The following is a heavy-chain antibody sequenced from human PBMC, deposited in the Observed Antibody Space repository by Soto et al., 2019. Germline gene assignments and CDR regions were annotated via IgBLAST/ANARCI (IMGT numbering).Heavy chain of an antibody. Sequence: QVQLVQSGAEVKKPGASVKVSCKVSGYTFTSYGISWVRQAPGQGLEWMGWISAYNGNTNYAQKLKRSFTLTLDTSTSTAEKEPKSLRSDDTAVEYCARGDYNSGWRALDYWGQGTLVTVSS. CDR3: ARGDYNSGWRALDY. V-gene: IGHV1-18*01. CDR2: ISAYNGNT. D-gene: IGHD6-25*01. CDR1: GYTFTSYG. J-gene: IGHJ4*02.